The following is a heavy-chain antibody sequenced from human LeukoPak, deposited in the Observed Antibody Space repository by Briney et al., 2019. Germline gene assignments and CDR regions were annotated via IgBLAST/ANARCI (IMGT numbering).Heavy chain of an antibody. CDR1: GGSISSYY. D-gene: IGHD4-23*01. CDR2: IYTSGST. V-gene: IGHV4-4*07. Sequence: SETLSLTCTVSGGSISSYYWSWIRQPAGKGLEWIGRIYTSGSTNYNPSLKSRVTMSVDTSKNQFSLKLSSVTAADTAVYYCARGDRYGGNSGGANDYWGQGTLVTVSS. J-gene: IGHJ4*02. CDR3: ARGDRYGGNSGGANDY.